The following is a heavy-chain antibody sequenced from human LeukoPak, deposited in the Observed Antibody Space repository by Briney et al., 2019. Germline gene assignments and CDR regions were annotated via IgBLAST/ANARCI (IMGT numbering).Heavy chain of an antibody. J-gene: IGHJ3*02. D-gene: IGHD3-16*01. Sequence: GGSLRLSCAASGFTFSSYSMNWVRQAPGEGLEWISYITSSGSSIYYADSVKGRFTISRDNAKKSLYLQMNSLRAEDTAVYYCAIQYSDVLVSDAFDIWGQGTMVTVSS. V-gene: IGHV3-48*04. CDR3: AIQYSDVLVSDAFDI. CDR2: ITSSGSSI. CDR1: GFTFSSYS.